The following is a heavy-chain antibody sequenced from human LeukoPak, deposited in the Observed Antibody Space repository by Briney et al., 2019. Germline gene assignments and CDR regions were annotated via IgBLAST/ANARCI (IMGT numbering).Heavy chain of an antibody. Sequence: GGSLRLSCAASGFTFSSYSMNWVRQAPGKGLEWISYISSGSSTIYYADSVKGRFTISRDNSKNTLYLQMNSLRAEDTAVYYCARGPSCFDYWGQGTLVTVSS. CDR2: ISSGSSTI. CDR3: ARGPSCFDY. J-gene: IGHJ4*02. CDR1: GFTFSSYS. V-gene: IGHV3-48*01. D-gene: IGHD2-2*01.